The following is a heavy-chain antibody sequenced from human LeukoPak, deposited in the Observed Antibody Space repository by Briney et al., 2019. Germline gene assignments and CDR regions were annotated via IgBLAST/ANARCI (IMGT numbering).Heavy chain of an antibody. V-gene: IGHV5-51*01. Sequence: GESLKISGKGSGYSFTSYWSGGVRQMPGKGLEWMGIIYPCDSDTRYSPSFQGQVTISADKSISTAYLQGSSLKASDTAMYYCARHLGGGWKTNNWFDPWGQGTLVSVPS. CDR1: GYSFTSYW. J-gene: IGHJ5*02. D-gene: IGHD3-16*01. CDR3: ARHLGGGWKTNNWFDP. CDR2: IYPCDSDT.